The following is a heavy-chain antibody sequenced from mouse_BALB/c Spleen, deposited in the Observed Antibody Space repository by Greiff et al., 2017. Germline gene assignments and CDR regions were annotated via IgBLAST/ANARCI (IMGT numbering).Heavy chain of an antibody. J-gene: IGHJ3*01. Sequence: EVKLVESGGGLVQPGGSLRLSCATSGFTFTDYYMSWVRQPPGKALEWLGFIRNKANGYTTEYSASVKGRFTISRDNSQSILYLQMNTLRAEDSATYYCARDSVYGNWFAYWGQGTLVTVSA. CDR1: GFTFTDYY. V-gene: IGHV7-3*02. CDR2: IRNKANGYTT. CDR3: ARDSVYGNWFAY. D-gene: IGHD2-1*01.